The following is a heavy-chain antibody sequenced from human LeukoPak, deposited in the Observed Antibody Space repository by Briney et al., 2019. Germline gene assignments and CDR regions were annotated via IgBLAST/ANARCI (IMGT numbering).Heavy chain of an antibody. V-gene: IGHV4-59*08. CDR3: ARHASILNDWYFDL. CDR1: GGSISSYY. J-gene: IGHJ2*01. CDR2: IYYSGST. Sequence: SETLSLTCNVSGGSISSYYWSWIRLPRGKGLVWIEYIYYSGSTNSNPSIKSRVGISVDTSKTQFSLRLNSVTASDTAVYYCARHASILNDWYFDLWGRGTLVSVSS.